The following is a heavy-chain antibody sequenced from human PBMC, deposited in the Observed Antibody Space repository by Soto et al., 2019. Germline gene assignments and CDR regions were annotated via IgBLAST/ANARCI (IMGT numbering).Heavy chain of an antibody. CDR1: GFTFSSYG. Sequence: GGSLRLSCAASGFTFSSYGMHWVRQAPGKGLEWVAVISYDGSNKYYADSVKGRFTISRDNSKNTLYLQMNSLRAEDTAVYYCAKAGKYSYGPSWGQGTLVTVSS. CDR2: ISYDGSNK. D-gene: IGHD5-18*01. CDR3: AKAGKYSYGPS. V-gene: IGHV3-30*18. J-gene: IGHJ4*02.